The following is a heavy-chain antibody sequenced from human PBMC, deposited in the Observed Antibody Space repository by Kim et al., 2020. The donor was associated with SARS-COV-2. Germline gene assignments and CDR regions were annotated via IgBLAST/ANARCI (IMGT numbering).Heavy chain of an antibody. CDR2: FDPENGEI. CDR1: GHSFTELS. V-gene: IGHV1-24*01. CDR3: ATDRPYGSGSFGTFDY. Sequence: ASVKVSCKISGHSFTELSIHWVRQAPGKGLEWMAGFDPENGEIIYAQKFQGRVTMNEDTSTDTVFIELNSLRSEDTAVYYCATDRPYGSGSFGTFDYWGQGTLVTVSS. J-gene: IGHJ4*02. D-gene: IGHD3-10*01.